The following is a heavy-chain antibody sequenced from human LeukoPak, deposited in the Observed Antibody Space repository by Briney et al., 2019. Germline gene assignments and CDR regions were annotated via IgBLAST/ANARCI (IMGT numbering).Heavy chain of an antibody. CDR3: AREAYGDYGGYFDY. Sequence: ASVRVSCKASGYTFTSYYMHWVRQAPGQGLEWMGWIDTSNGATNYAQKFQGRVTISRDTSIGTAYMELSRLRSDDTAVYYCAREAYGDYGGYFDYWGQGTLVTVSS. CDR1: GYTFTSYY. J-gene: IGHJ4*02. V-gene: IGHV1-2*02. D-gene: IGHD4-17*01. CDR2: IDTSNGAT.